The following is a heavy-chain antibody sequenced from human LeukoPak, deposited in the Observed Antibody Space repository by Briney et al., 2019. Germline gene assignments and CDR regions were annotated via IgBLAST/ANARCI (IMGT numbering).Heavy chain of an antibody. Sequence: SETLSLTCTDSGGSISSYYWSWIRQPPGKGLEWIGYIYYSGSTNYNPSLKSRVTISVDTSKNQFSLKLRSVTAADTAVYYCARISSSNWYNERGAFDVWGQGTMVTVSS. D-gene: IGHD6-13*01. V-gene: IGHV4-59*01. CDR3: ARISSSNWYNERGAFDV. J-gene: IGHJ3*01. CDR1: GGSISSYY. CDR2: IYYSGST.